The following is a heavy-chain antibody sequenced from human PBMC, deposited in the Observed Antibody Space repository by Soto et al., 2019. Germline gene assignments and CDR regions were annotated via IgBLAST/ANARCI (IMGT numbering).Heavy chain of an antibody. V-gene: IGHV3-9*01. D-gene: IGHD3-10*01. Sequence: GGSLRLSCAASGFSFDEYAMHWVRQAPGRGLEWVSGISWNSGTLAYADSVKGRFTISRDNAKNSLFLQLNSLRPDDTALYYCAKDFLTYYAAPIPWAGWFDSWGQGTLVTVSS. CDR1: GFSFDEYA. J-gene: IGHJ5*01. CDR3: AKDFLTYYAAPIPWAGWFDS. CDR2: ISWNSGTL.